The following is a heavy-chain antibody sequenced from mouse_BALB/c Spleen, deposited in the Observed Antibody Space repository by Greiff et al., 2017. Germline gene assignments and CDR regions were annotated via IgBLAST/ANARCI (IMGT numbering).Heavy chain of an antibody. CDR1: GFTFSSFV. J-gene: IGHJ4*01. CDR3: ARRDVRDAMDY. V-gene: IGHV5-17*02. D-gene: IGHD2-14*01. Sequence: EVMLLESGGGLVQPGGSRKLSCAASGFTFSSFVMHWVRQTPGQGLEWVGYISSGNSTIYYADTVKGRFTLTRDNANNTVFMQMTSLRSEDTAMYYCARRDVRDAMDYWGQGTSVTVSA. CDR2: ISSGNSTI.